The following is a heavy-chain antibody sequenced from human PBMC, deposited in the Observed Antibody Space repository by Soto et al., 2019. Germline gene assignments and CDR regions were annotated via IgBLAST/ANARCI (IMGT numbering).Heavy chain of an antibody. CDR3: ARDPGFGFGYSYAFAMDV. CDR1: GYTFTGYY. J-gene: IGHJ6*02. Sequence: QVQLVQSGAEVKKPGASVKVSCKASGYTFTGYYIHWVRQAPGQGLEWMGWINPNSGGTKYPQKFQGRVTMTRDTSIRTVYMSLTGLKSDDTAVYFCARDPGFGFGYSYAFAMDVWGQGTTVTVSS. CDR2: INPNSGGT. V-gene: IGHV1-2*02. D-gene: IGHD5-18*01.